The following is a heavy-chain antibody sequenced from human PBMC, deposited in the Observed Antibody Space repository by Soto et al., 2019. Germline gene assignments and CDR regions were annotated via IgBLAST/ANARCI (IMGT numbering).Heavy chain of an antibody. Sequence: PGGSLRLSCAASGFTVTNAWMSWVRQAPGKGLEWVGRIKKKTDGGTTEYAAPVKGRFTISRDDLKNTLYLQLNSLKTEDTAVYYCTTASYASGSYYNLVWGQGTLVTVSS. V-gene: IGHV3-15*01. D-gene: IGHD3-10*01. CDR1: GFTVTNAW. CDR2: IKKKTDGGTT. J-gene: IGHJ3*01. CDR3: TTASYASGSYYNLV.